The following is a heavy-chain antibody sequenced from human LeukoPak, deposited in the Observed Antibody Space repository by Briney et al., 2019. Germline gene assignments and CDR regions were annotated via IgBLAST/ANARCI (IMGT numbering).Heavy chain of an antibody. V-gene: IGHV1-2*02. CDR1: GYTFTGYY. CDR2: INPNSGGT. Sequence: ASVKVSCKASGYTFTGYYMHWVRQAPGQGLEWMGWINPNSGGTNYAQKFQGGVTMTRDTSISTAYMELSRLRSDDTAVYYCARILYSSGWSKYYFDYWGQGTLVTVSS. J-gene: IGHJ4*02. CDR3: ARILYSSGWSKYYFDY. D-gene: IGHD6-19*01.